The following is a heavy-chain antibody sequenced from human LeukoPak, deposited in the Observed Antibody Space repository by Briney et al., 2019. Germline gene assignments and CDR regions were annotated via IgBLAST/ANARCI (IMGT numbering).Heavy chain of an antibody. D-gene: IGHD5-18*01. CDR3: ARATWIQKFDY. CDR2: ISAYNGNT. J-gene: IGHJ4*02. CDR1: GYTFTRYG. V-gene: IGHV1-18*01. Sequence: ASVKISCKASGYTFTRYGISWVRQAPGHGLEWMGWISAYNGNTNYAQKLQGRVTMTIDTSASTAYMELRSLRSDDTAVYYCARATWIQKFDYWGQGTLVTVSS.